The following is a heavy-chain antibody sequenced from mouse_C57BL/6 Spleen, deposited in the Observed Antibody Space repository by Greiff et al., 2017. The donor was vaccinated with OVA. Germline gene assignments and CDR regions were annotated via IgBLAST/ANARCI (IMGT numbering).Heavy chain of an antibody. V-gene: IGHV1-69*01. CDR1: GYTFTSYW. Sequence: QVQLQQPGAELVMPGASVTLSCKASGYTFTSYWMHWVKQRPGQGLEWIGEIDPSDSYTNSNQKFKGKSTLTVDKSSSTAYMQLSSLTAEDSAVYYCAREAGTPWFADWGQGTLVTVSA. J-gene: IGHJ3*01. CDR3: AREAGTPWFAD. D-gene: IGHD4-1*01. CDR2: IDPSDSYT.